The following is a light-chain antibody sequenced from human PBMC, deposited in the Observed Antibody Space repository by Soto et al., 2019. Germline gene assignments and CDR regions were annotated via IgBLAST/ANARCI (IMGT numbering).Light chain of an antibody. CDR1: QSISSW. CDR3: QQDNSYSWT. CDR2: DAS. Sequence: DIPMTQYPATLSASVGAIVTITCRASQSISSWLAWYQQKPGKAPKLLIYDASSLESGVPSRFSGSGSGTEFTLTISSLQPDDFATYYCQQDNSYSWTFGQGTKVDI. V-gene: IGKV1-5*01. J-gene: IGKJ1*01.